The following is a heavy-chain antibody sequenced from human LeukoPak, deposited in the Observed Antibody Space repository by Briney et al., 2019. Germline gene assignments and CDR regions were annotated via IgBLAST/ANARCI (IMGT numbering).Heavy chain of an antibody. CDR2: ISSNGGST. D-gene: IGHD1-26*01. CDR3: ARDQGGSYYGQLGLDY. Sequence: PGGSLRLSCAASGFTFSSYAMHWVRQAPGKGLEYVSAISSNGGSTYYANSVKGRFTISRDNSKNTLYLQMGSLRAEDMAVYYCARDQGGSYYGQLGLDYWGQGTLVTVSS. V-gene: IGHV3-64*01. CDR1: GFTFSSYA. J-gene: IGHJ4*02.